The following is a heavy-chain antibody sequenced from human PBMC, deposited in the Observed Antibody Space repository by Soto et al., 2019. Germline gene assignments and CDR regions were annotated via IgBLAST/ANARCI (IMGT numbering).Heavy chain of an antibody. CDR3: ARAPRRWLQFGRAGAFDI. J-gene: IGHJ3*02. CDR1: GFTFSDYY. CDR2: ISSSGSTI. Sequence: GSLRLSCAASGFTFSDYYMSWIRQAPGKGLEWVSYISSSGSTIYYADSVKGRFTISRDNAKNSLYLQMNSLRAEDTAVYYCARAPRRWLQFGRAGAFDIWGQGTMVTVSS. D-gene: IGHD5-12*01. V-gene: IGHV3-11*01.